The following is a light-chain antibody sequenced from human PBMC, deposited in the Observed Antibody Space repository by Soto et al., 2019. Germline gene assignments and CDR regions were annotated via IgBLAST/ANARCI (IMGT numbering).Light chain of an antibody. CDR2: DVI. J-gene: IGLJ1*01. V-gene: IGLV2-11*01. CDR1: SSDVGAYNF. CDR3: CSDGGSYTCG. Sequence: QSVLTQPRSVSGSRGQSVTISCTGTSSDVGAYNFVSWYQQHPGKAPKLMIYDVIERPSRVPDRFSGSKSGDTASLTISGLQAEDEADYYCCSDGGSYTCGFGTGTKGTVL.